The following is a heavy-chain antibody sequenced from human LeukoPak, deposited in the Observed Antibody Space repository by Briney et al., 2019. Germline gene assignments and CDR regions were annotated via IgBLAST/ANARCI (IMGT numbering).Heavy chain of an antibody. CDR3: ARGFQYDIFTGYYDY. V-gene: IGHV3-30*04. CDR1: GFTFSSYA. D-gene: IGHD3-9*01. Sequence: PGRSLRLSCAASGFTFSSYAMHWVGQAPGKGLEGVAVISYDGSNKYYADSVKGGFTISRDNSNTTLSLQMNSLRAEATAVYYCARGFQYDIFTGYYDYWGQGTLVTVSS. CDR2: ISYDGSNK. J-gene: IGHJ4*02.